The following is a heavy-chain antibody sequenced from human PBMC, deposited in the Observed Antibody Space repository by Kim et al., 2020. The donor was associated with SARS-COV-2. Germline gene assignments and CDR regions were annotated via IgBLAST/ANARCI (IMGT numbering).Heavy chain of an antibody. CDR3: ARDRGTGTTDV. J-gene: IGHJ6*04. Sequence: TNYNPALQSRVTISVDTSKNQFSLKLSSVTAADTDVYYCARDRGTGTTDVWGKGTTVTVSS. CDR2: T. V-gene: IGHV4-59*01. D-gene: IGHD1-7*01.